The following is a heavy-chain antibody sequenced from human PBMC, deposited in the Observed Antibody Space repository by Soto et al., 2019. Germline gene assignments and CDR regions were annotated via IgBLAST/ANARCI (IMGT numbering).Heavy chain of an antibody. J-gene: IGHJ6*02. Sequence: QVQLVQSAGEVKKPGASVKVSCKASGYSFTSYGISWVRRAPGQGLEWMGWISPYNGHTQFVERFQGRVTMTTDTSTKTAYMELRNLRSDDEAHYYCARDLTIVPATHPRLENYGLDVWGQGTTVIVSS. CDR2: ISPYNGHT. D-gene: IGHD2-2*01. V-gene: IGHV1-18*01. CDR1: GYSFTSYG. CDR3: ARDLTIVPATHPRLENYGLDV.